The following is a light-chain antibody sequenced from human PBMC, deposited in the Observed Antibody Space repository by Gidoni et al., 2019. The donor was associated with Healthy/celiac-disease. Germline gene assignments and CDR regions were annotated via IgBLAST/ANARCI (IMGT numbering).Light chain of an antibody. CDR3: QQSYSTLYT. V-gene: IGKV1-39*01. Sequence: ILMTQSPSSLSASVGDRVTITCRASQSISSYLNWYQQKPGKAPKLLIYAASSLQSGVPSRFSGSGSGTDFTLTISSLQPEDFATDYCQQSYSTLYTFGQGTKLEIK. CDR2: AAS. J-gene: IGKJ2*01. CDR1: QSISSY.